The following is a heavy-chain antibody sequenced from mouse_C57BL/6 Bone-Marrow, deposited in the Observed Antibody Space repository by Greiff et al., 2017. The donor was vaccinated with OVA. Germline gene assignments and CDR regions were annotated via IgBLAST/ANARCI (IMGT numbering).Heavy chain of an antibody. CDR3: ARKYYSNYDDYFDY. CDR2: IYPRSGNT. V-gene: IGHV1-81*01. CDR1: GYTFTSYG. Sequence: VQLQESGAELARPGASVKLSCKASGYTFTSYGISWVKQRTGQGLEWIGEIYPRSGNTYYNEKFKGKATLTADKSSSTAYMELRSLTSEDSAVYFCARKYYSNYDDYFDYWGQGTTLTVSS. J-gene: IGHJ2*01. D-gene: IGHD2-5*01.